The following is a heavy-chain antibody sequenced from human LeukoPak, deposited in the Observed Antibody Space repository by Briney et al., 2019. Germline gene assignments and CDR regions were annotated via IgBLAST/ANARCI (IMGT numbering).Heavy chain of an antibody. CDR2: IIPIFGTA. J-gene: IGHJ4*02. CDR1: GGTFSSYA. D-gene: IGHD6-6*01. CDR3: ARQGIAARAELDY. Sequence: SVKVSCKASGGTFSSYAISWVRQAPGQGLEWMGGIIPIFGTANYAQKFQGRVTITTDESTSTAYMELSSLRSEDTAVYYCARQGIAARAELDYWGQGTLVTVSS. V-gene: IGHV1-69*05.